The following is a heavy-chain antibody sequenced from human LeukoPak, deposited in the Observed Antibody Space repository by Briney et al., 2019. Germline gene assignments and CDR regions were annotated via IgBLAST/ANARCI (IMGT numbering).Heavy chain of an antibody. CDR2: INHSGST. CDR1: GGSFSGYY. V-gene: IGHV4-34*01. CDR3: ARHQSSGSYSPFDY. D-gene: IGHD3-10*01. Sequence: PSETLSLTCAVYGGSFSGYYWSWIRQPPGKGLEWIGEINHSGSTNYNPSLKSRVTISVDTSKNQFSLKLSSVTAADTAVYYCARHQSSGSYSPFDYWGQGTLVTVSS. J-gene: IGHJ4*02.